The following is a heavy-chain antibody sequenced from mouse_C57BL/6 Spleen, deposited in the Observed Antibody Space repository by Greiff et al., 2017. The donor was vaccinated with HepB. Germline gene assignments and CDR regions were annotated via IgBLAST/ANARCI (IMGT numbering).Heavy chain of an antibody. Sequence: QVHVKQSGPELVKPGASVKISCKASGYAFSSSSMNWVKQRPGKGLEWIGRVYPGDGDTNYNGKFKGKATLTADKSSSTAYMQLNSLTSEDSAVYFCARFAYWGQGTLVTVSA. CDR1: GYAFSSSS. J-gene: IGHJ3*01. V-gene: IGHV1-82*01. CDR3: ARFAY. CDR2: VYPGDGDT.